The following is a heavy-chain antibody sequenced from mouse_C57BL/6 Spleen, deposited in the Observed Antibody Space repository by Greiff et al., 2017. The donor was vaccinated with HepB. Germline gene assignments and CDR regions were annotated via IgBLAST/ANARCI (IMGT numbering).Heavy chain of an antibody. CDR1: GYTFTSYT. V-gene: IGHV1-4*01. CDR2: INPSSGYT. D-gene: IGHD2-1*01. J-gene: IGHJ4*01. Sequence: QVQLQQSGAELARPGASVKMSCKASGYTFTSYTMHWVKQRPGQGLEWIGYINPSSGYTKYNQKFKDKATLTADKSSSTAYMQLSSLTSEDSAVYYCASSLYYGKGDYAMDYWGQGTSVTVSS. CDR3: ASSLYYGKGDYAMDY.